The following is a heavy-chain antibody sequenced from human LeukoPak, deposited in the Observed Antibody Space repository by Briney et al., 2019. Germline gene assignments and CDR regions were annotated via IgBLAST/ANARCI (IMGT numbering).Heavy chain of an antibody. Sequence: PSETLSLTCTVSGGSISRSTYYWGWIRQPPGKGLEWIGYVYSSGSTNYSPSLKSRVTISVDTSKNQFSLKLYSVTAADTAVYYCARRYSGYGNAFDIWGQGTMVTVSS. J-gene: IGHJ3*02. V-gene: IGHV4-61*05. CDR2: VYSSGST. CDR1: GGSISRSTYY. CDR3: ARRYSGYGNAFDI. D-gene: IGHD5-12*01.